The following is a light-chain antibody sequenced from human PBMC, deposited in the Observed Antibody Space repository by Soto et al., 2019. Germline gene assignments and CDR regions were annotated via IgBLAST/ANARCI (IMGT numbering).Light chain of an antibody. V-gene: IGKV1-39*01. CDR1: QDIRTF. CDR3: QESYSSPPG. CDR2: VAS. J-gene: IGKJ4*01. Sequence: DIQMTQSPSSLSASIGDRVTITCRASQDIRTFLNWYQQKPGKAPSLLIYVASSLQSGVPSRFSGGGSGTDFTLTINGLQREDFETYYCQESYSSPPGFGGGTKVDIK.